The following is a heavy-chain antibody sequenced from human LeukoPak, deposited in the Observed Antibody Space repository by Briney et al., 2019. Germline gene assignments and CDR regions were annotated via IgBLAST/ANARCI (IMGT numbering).Heavy chain of an antibody. J-gene: IGHJ4*02. V-gene: IGHV3-7*01. CDR2: IKQDGSER. D-gene: IGHD6-13*01. Sequence: GGSLRLSCAASGFTFSTYWMSWVRQAPGKGLEWVANIKQDGSERYYVDSVEGRFTISRDNAKNSLYLQMNSLRAEDTAMYYCARDSAGNDYWGQGTLVTVSS. CDR3: ARDSAGNDY. CDR1: GFTFSTYW.